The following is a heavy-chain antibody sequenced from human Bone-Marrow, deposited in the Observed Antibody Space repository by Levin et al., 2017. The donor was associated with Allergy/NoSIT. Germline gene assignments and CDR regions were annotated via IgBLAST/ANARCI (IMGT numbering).Heavy chain of an antibody. V-gene: IGHV4-4*02. D-gene: IGHD4-17*01. CDR3: ARDPLDYGTNSGNY. J-gene: IGHJ4*02. CDR1: GGSISSSTW. Sequence: SQTLSLTCTVSGGSISSSTWWSWVRQPPAKGLEWIGEIYHGGRTNYNPSLRSRVTMSVDKSQNQFSLNLNSVTAADTAVYYCARDPLDYGTNSGNYWGQGTLVTVSS. CDR2: IYHGGRT.